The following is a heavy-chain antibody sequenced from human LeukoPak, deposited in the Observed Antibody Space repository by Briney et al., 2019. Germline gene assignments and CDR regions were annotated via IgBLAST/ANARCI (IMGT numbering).Heavy chain of an antibody. D-gene: IGHD2-2*01. Sequence: SETLSLTCTVSGGSISSYYWSWIRQPPGKGLEWIGYIYYSGSTNYNPSLKSRVTISVDTSKNQFSLKLSSVTAADTAVYYCARNKDIVVVPAASGGIPLYYFDYWGQGTLVTVSS. CDR3: ARNKDIVVVPAASGGIPLYYFDY. CDR1: GGSISSYY. CDR2: IYYSGST. J-gene: IGHJ4*02. V-gene: IGHV4-59*01.